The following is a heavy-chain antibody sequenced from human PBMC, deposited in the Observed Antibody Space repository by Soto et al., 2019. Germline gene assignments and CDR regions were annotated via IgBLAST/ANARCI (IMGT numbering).Heavy chain of an antibody. CDR1: GYTFTSHY. J-gene: IGHJ1*01. Sequence: SVKVSCKASGYTFTSHYMHWVRQAPGQGLEWMGRIIPILGIANYAQKLQGRVTITADKSTSTVYMELSSLRSEDTAVYYCARTLTPNPAEYFQHWGQGTLVTVSS. CDR3: ARTLTPNPAEYFQH. V-gene: IGHV1-69*02. CDR2: IIPILGIA. D-gene: IGHD3-16*01.